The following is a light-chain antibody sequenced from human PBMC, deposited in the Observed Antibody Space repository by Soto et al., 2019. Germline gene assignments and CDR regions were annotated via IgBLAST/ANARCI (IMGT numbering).Light chain of an antibody. Sequence: QSVLTHPGSVSGSPGQAHNNSCTGNNSEFGDSNYVSWYQQHPGKAPKLVIYDVSNRPSGVSNRFSGSKSANTASLTISGLQAEDEADYYCSSFRSSSTSYVFGTGTKVTVL. CDR2: DVS. CDR1: NSEFGDSNY. J-gene: IGLJ1*01. V-gene: IGLV2-14*03. CDR3: SSFRSSSTSYV.